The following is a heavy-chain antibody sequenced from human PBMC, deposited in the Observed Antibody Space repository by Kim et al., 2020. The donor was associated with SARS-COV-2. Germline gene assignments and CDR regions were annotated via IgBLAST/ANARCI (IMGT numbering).Heavy chain of an antibody. V-gene: IGHV4-34*01. CDR2: INHSGST. Sequence: SETLSLTCAVYGGSFSGYYWSWIRQPPGKGLEWIGEINHSGSTNYNPSLKSRVTISVDTSKNQFSLKLSSVTAADTAVYYCARMKSYSSSWFQSNWFDPWGQGTLVTVSS. J-gene: IGHJ5*02. CDR1: GGSFSGYY. CDR3: ARMKSYSSSWFQSNWFDP. D-gene: IGHD6-13*01.